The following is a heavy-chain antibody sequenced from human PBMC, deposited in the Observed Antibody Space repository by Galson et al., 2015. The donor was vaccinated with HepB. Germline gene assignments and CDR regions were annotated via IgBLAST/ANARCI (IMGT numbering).Heavy chain of an antibody. V-gene: IGHV3-30-3*01. CDR1: GFTFSSYA. CDR2: ISYDGSNK. CDR3: ARDLKPPPHVYYYYYGMDV. Sequence: SLRLSCAASGFTFSSYAMHWVRQAPGKGLEWVAVISYDGSNKYYADSVKGRFTISRDNSKNTLYLQMNSLRAEDTAVYYCARDLKPPPHVYYYYYGMDVWGQGTTVTVSS. J-gene: IGHJ6*02.